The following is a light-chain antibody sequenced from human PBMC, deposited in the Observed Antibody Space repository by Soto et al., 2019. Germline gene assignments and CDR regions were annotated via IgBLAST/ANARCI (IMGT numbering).Light chain of an antibody. CDR1: QSVSSY. V-gene: IGKV3-11*01. J-gene: IGKJ4*01. Sequence: EIVLTQSPATLSLSPGERATLSCRASQSVSSYLAWYQQKPGQAPRLLIYDASNRATGIPARFGGSGSGTDFTLTISSREPEDFAVYYCQQRSNWPLTFGGGTKVEIK. CDR3: QQRSNWPLT. CDR2: DAS.